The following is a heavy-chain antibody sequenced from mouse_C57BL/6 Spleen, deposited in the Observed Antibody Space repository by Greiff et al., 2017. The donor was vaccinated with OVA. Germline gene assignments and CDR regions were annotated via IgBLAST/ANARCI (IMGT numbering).Heavy chain of an antibody. V-gene: IGHV1-72*01. CDR2: IDPNSGGT. J-gene: IGHJ2*01. D-gene: IGHD2-2*01. Sequence: QVQLQQPGAELVKPGASVKLSCKASGYTFTSYSMHWVQQRPGRGLEWIGRIDPNSGGTKYNEKFKSKATLTVDKPSSTAYMQLSRLTSEDSAVYYCARSTMVSPFDYWGKGTTLTVSS. CDR1: GYTFTSYS. CDR3: ARSTMVSPFDY.